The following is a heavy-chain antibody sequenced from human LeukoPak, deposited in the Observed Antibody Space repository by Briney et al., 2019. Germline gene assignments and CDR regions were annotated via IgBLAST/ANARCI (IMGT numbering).Heavy chain of an antibody. D-gene: IGHD3-10*02. J-gene: IGHJ6*02. Sequence: SETLSLTCTVSGDSISNYYWNWVRQPAGKGLEWIGHIYTSGYTNYNPSLKSRVTVSVDTSKNQFSLKLTSVTAADAAVYYCARKSQTMSAARGRDVWGQGTTVTVSS. CDR2: IYTSGYT. CDR3: ARKSQTMSAARGRDV. V-gene: IGHV4-4*07. CDR1: GDSISNYY.